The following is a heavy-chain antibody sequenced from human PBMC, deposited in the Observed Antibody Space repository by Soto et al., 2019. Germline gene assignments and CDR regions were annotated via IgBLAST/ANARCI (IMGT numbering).Heavy chain of an antibody. CDR3: TTDPRVPYCGGDCYAFDI. J-gene: IGHJ3*02. CDR2: IKSKTDGGTT. D-gene: IGHD2-21*02. V-gene: IGHV3-15*01. CDR1: GFTFSNAW. Sequence: GGSLRLSCAASGFTFSNAWMSWVRQAPGKGLEWVGRIKSKTDGGTTDYAAPVKGRFTISRDDSNNTMYLQMNSLKTEDTAVYYCTTDPRVPYCGGDCYAFDIWGQGTMVTVSS.